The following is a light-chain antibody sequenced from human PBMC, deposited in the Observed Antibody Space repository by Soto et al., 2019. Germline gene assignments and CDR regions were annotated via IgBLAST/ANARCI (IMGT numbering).Light chain of an antibody. CDR1: QGISNY. J-gene: IGKJ1*01. Sequence: DIQMTQSPSSLSASVGDRVTITCRASQGISNYLAWYQHKPGKVPNLLIYAAPTFQSGVPSRLSGRGSGTDFALTISSLQPEDVASYYCQEYNSAPWTFGQGTKVEIK. CDR2: AAP. V-gene: IGKV1-27*01. CDR3: QEYNSAPWT.